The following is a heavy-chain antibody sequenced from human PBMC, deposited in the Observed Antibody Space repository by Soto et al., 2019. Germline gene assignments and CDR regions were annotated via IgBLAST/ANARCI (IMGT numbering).Heavy chain of an antibody. J-gene: IGHJ6*02. D-gene: IGHD6-13*01. CDR2: INHSGST. Sequence: PSETLSLTCAVYGGSFSGYYWSWIRQPPGKGLEWIGEINHSGSTNYNPSLKSRVTISVDTSKNQFSLKLSSVTAADTAVYYCAMGIAAAASSYYGMDVWGPGTTVTVSS. CDR1: GGSFSGYY. V-gene: IGHV4-34*01. CDR3: AMGIAAAASSYYGMDV.